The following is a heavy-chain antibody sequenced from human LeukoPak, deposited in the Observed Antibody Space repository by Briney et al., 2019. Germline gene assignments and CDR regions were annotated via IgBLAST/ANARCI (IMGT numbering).Heavy chain of an antibody. CDR2: INHSGST. V-gene: IGHV4-34*01. CDR3: ARGLSAVDY. Sequence: SETLSLTCAVYGGSFSGYYWSWIRQPPGKGLEWIREINHSGSTNYNPSHKSRVTISVDTSKNQFSLKLSSVTAADTAVYYCARGLSAVDYWGQGTLVTVSS. J-gene: IGHJ4*02. CDR1: GGSFSGYY.